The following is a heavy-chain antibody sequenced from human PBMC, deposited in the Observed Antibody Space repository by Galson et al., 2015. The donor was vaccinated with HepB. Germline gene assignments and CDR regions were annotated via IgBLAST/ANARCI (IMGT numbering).Heavy chain of an antibody. CDR1: GFTFLKAW. J-gene: IGHJ3*02. Sequence: LRLSCAASGFTFLKAWMSWVRQAPGKGLEWVGRIKSKTDGGTADYAAPVKGEFTISRDDSKNTLYLQMNSLKTEDTAVYYCTTGERITQAFDIWGQGTMVTVSS. V-gene: IGHV3-15*01. D-gene: IGHD3-16*01. CDR3: TTGERITQAFDI. CDR2: IKSKTDGGTA.